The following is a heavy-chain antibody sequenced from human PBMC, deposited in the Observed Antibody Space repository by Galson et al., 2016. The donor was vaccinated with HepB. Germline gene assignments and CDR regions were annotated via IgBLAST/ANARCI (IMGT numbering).Heavy chain of an antibody. J-gene: IGHJ4*02. D-gene: IGHD2-15*01. CDR2: VNGGATYR. CDR1: GFTFFKYY. CDR3: ARADGLGTGGSCQIDY. Sequence: SLRLSCAASGFTFFKYYMTWVRQAPGKGLEWVSSVNGGATYRVYAQSVQGRFTISRDNGKNEVYLQMSDRRPEDTAVYYCARADGLGTGGSCQIDYWGQGTLVSVSS. V-gene: IGHV3-21*06.